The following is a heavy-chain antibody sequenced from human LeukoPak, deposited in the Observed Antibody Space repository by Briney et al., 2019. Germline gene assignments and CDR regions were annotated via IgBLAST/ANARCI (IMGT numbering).Heavy chain of an antibody. CDR1: GFTFSSYW. J-gene: IGHJ4*02. V-gene: IGHV3-7*05. Sequence: PGGSLRLSCAASGFTFSSYWMSWGRQAPGKGLEWVANIKEDGSEKYYVDSVKGRFTVFRDNAKKSLYLQMNSLRDEDTAVYYCATPMRFDYWGQGTLVTVSS. CDR2: IKEDGSEK. CDR3: ATPMRFDY.